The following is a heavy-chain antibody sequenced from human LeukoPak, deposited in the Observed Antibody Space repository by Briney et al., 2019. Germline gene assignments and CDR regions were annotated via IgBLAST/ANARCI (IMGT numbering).Heavy chain of an antibody. Sequence: GGSLRLSCAASGFTFSSYEMNWVRQAPGKGLGWVSYISSSGSTIYYADPVKGRFTISRDNAKNSLYLQMNSLRAEDTAVYYCASPYYYDSSGYYGVSAFDIWGQGTMVTVSS. V-gene: IGHV3-48*03. CDR2: ISSSGSTI. CDR1: GFTFSSYE. J-gene: IGHJ3*02. CDR3: ASPYYYDSSGYYGVSAFDI. D-gene: IGHD3-22*01.